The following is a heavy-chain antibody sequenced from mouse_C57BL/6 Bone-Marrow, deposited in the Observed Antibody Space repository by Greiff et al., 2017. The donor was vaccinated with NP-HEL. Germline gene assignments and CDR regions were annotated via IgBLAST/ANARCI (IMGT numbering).Heavy chain of an antibody. Sequence: VQLKQSGAELVRPGASVKLSCTASGFNIKDDYMHWVKQRPEQGLEWIGWIDPENGDTDYASKFPGKVPITADTSSNTASLPLTHLTSEDTAVYYCTTEDAYGYDWFAYWGQGTLVTVSA. D-gene: IGHD2-2*01. V-gene: IGHV14-4*01. CDR1: GFNIKDDY. CDR3: TTEDAYGYDWFAY. J-gene: IGHJ3*01. CDR2: IDPENGDT.